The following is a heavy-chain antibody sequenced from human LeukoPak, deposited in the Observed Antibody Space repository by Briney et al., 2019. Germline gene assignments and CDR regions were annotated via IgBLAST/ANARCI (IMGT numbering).Heavy chain of an antibody. CDR3: VTEDPIWFDP. CDR1: GFSFSNYA. CDR2: VTSGGGHI. V-gene: IGHV3-23*01. D-gene: IGHD2-15*01. J-gene: IGHJ5*02. Sequence: PGGSLGLSCAASGFSFSNYAMSWVRQAPGKGLEWVSGVTSGGGHIYYADFVKGRFTISRDDSKNTLFLQMDSLRVEDTAVYYCVTEDPIWFDPWGQGTLVTVSS.